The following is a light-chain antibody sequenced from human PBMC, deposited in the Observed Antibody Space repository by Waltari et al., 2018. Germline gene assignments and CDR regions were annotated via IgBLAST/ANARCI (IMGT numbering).Light chain of an antibody. V-gene: IGKV4-1*01. CDR1: QSVLYSSNNKNY. J-gene: IGKJ1*01. CDR2: WAS. Sequence: DIVMTQSPDSLAVSLGERATINCKSSQSVLYSSNNKNYLAWYQQKPGQPPKLLIYWASTRESGVPDRFSGSGSGTDFTLTISILQAEDVAVYYCQQYYSNMWTFGQGTKVEIK. CDR3: QQYYSNMWT.